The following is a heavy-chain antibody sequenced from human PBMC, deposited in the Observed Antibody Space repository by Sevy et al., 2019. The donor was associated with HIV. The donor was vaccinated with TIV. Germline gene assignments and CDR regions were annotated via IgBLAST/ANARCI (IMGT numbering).Heavy chain of an antibody. CDR2: IYYSGFT. D-gene: IGHD4-17*01. Sequence: SETLSLTCSVSGESISGYYWSWIRQPPGKGLQWIGYIYYSGFTNYNPSLKSRVTISEDTSKNQLSLRVTSVTAADTAVYYSARTTPYYYYAVDVWGQGTTVTVSS. V-gene: IGHV4-59*01. J-gene: IGHJ6*02. CDR3: ARTTPYYYYAVDV. CDR1: GESISGYY.